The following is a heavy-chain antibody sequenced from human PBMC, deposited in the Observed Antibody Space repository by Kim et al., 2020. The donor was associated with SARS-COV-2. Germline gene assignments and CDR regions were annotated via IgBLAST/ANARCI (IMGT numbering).Heavy chain of an antibody. D-gene: IGHD2-21*02. Sequence: SVKVSCKASGGTFSSYAISWVRQAPGQGLEWMGGIIPIFGTANYAQKFQGRVTITADESTSTAYMELSSLRSEDTAVYYCAGGLAYCGGDCYGTFDIWGQGTMVTVSS. CDR2: IIPIFGTA. CDR1: GGTFSSYA. V-gene: IGHV1-69*13. CDR3: AGGLAYCGGDCYGTFDI. J-gene: IGHJ3*02.